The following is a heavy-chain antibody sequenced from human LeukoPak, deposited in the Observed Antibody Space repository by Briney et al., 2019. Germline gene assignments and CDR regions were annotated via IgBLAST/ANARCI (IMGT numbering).Heavy chain of an antibody. CDR2: IYSGGST. V-gene: IGHV3-53*01. J-gene: IGHJ3*02. D-gene: IGHD4-17*01. CDR1: GFTVRSNY. CDR3: STGSVHAFDI. Sequence: GGSLRLSCAASGFTVRSNYMSWVRQAPGKGLEWVSVIYSGGSTYYADSVKGRFTISRDNAKNTLYVQMNSLRAEDTAVYYCSTGSVHAFDIWGRGTMVTVSS.